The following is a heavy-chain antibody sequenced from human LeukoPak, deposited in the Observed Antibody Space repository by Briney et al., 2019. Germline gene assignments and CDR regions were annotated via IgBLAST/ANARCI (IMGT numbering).Heavy chain of an antibody. D-gene: IGHD6-19*01. CDR1: GFTFSTFW. CDR2: IRNDGSNK. V-gene: IGHV3-30*02. Sequence: PGGSLRLSCAASGFTFSTFWMSWVRQAPGKGLEWVAFIRNDGSNKYYADSVKGRFTISRDNSKNTLYLQMNSLRAEDTAVYYCAKERSSGWYFDYWGQGTLVTVSS. J-gene: IGHJ4*02. CDR3: AKERSSGWYFDY.